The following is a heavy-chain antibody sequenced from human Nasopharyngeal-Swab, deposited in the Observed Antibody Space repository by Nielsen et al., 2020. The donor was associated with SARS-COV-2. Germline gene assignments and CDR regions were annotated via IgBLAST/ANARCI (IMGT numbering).Heavy chain of an antibody. CDR2: ISWNSGSI. CDR3: AKDSWAANWFDP. J-gene: IGHJ5*02. CDR1: GFTFDDYA. V-gene: IGHV3-9*01. Sequence: GGSLRLSCAASGFTFDDYAMHWVRQAPGKGLEWVSGISWNSGSIGHADSVKGRFTISRDNAKNSLYLQMNSLRAEDTALYYCAKDSWAANWFDPWGQGTLVTVSS. D-gene: IGHD3-16*01.